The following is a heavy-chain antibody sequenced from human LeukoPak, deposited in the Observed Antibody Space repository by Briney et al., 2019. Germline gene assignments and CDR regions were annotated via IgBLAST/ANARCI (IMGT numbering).Heavy chain of an antibody. CDR1: VYTFTGYY. D-gene: IGHD3-3*01. Sequence: ASVKVSCKASVYTFTGYYMHWVRQAPGQGLEWMGWSNPNSGGTNYAQKFQGRVTMTRDTSISTAYMELSRLRSDDTAVYYCARMPPNDFWPKTYYFDYWGQGTLVTVSS. J-gene: IGHJ4*02. CDR2: SNPNSGGT. CDR3: ARMPPNDFWPKTYYFDY. V-gene: IGHV1-2*02.